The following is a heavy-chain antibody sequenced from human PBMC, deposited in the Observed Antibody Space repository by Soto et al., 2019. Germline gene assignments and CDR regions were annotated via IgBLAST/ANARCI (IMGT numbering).Heavy chain of an antibody. J-gene: IGHJ4*02. V-gene: IGHV3-66*01. CDR1: GFTVSSSS. Sequence: HPGGSLRLSCAASGFTVSSSSMSWVRQAPGKGLEWVSDIDRGGSTYYAESVKGRFIISRDTSRKTLYLQMNSLRAEDTAVYYCARDKEYGGFDYWGQGTLVTVSS. D-gene: IGHD2-2*01. CDR3: ARDKEYGGFDY. CDR2: IDRGGST.